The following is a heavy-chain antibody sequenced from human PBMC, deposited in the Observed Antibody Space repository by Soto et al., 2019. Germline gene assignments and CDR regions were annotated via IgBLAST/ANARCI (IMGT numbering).Heavy chain of an antibody. CDR3: ASLYCSGTSCRFYYYYGMDV. V-gene: IGHV3-11*01. Sequence: PGGSLRLSCAASGFTFSDYYMSWIRQAPGKGLEWVSSISSSGNTIYYADSVKGRFTISRDNAKNSLYLQMNSLRVEDTAVYYCASLYCSGTSCRFYYYYGMDVWGQGTTVTVSS. D-gene: IGHD2-2*01. J-gene: IGHJ6*02. CDR2: ISSSGNTI. CDR1: GFTFSDYY.